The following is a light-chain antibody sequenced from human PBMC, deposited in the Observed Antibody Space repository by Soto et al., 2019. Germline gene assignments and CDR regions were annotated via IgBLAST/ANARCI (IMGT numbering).Light chain of an antibody. Sequence: DIQMTQSPSAMSASVGDRVTITCRASQGISDYLVWLQQKLGKAPKRLIYSASILQSGVPSRFSGSGSGTEFTLTISSLQPEDFATYYCVQHDSYPHTVGQGTKLEIK. J-gene: IGKJ2*01. V-gene: IGKV1-17*03. CDR2: SAS. CDR1: QGISDY. CDR3: VQHDSYPHT.